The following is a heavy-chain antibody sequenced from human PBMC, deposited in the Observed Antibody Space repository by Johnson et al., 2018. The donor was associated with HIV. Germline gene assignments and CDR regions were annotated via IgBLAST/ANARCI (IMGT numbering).Heavy chain of an antibody. V-gene: IGHV3-30*14. CDR1: GFTFSNYA. CDR2: ISSDGNT. Sequence: VQLVESGGGVVQPGRSLRLSCAASGFTFSNYAIHWVRQAPGKGLEWVAVISSDGNTNYPGSVKGRFTISRENVKNFVYLQMNSLTAGDTAVYYCVREHRADESFDLWGQGTMVTVSS. J-gene: IGHJ3*01. D-gene: IGHD1-14*01. CDR3: VREHRADESFDL.